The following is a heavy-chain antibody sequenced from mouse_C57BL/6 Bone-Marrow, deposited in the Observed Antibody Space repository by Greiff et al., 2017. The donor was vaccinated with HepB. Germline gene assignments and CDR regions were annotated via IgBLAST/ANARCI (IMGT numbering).Heavy chain of an antibody. CDR2: INPGSGGT. Sequence: VQLQQSGAELVRPGTSVKVSCKASGYAFTNYLIEWVKQRPGQGLEWIGVINPGSGGTNYNEKFKGKATLTADKSSSTAYMQLSSLTSEDSAVYLCARGDYYGSSLDYWGQGTTLTVSS. D-gene: IGHD1-1*01. CDR1: GYAFTNYL. J-gene: IGHJ2*01. V-gene: IGHV1-54*01. CDR3: ARGDYYGSSLDY.